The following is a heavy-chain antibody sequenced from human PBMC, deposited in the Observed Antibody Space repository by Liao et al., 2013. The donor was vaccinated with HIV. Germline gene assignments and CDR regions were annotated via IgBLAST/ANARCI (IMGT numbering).Heavy chain of an antibody. V-gene: IGHV4-61*02. Sequence: QVQLQESGPGLVKPSQTLSLTCTVSGGSLSSGSYYWSWIRQPAGKGLEWIGQIYTSGSTNYNASLRSRATISVDMSKNQVSLKLSSVTAADTAVYYCARETASGPYNWFDPWGQGTLVTVSS. CDR2: IYTSGST. CDR1: GGSLSSGSYY. D-gene: IGHD2-15*01. CDR3: ARETASGPYNWFDP. J-gene: IGHJ5*02.